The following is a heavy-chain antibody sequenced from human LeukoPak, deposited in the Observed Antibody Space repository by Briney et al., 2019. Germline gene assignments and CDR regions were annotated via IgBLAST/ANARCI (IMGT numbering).Heavy chain of an antibody. CDR3: ARDRELMVYAIRALYYYYMDV. J-gene: IGHJ6*03. Sequence: GWSLRLSCAASGFTFSDYYMSWIGQAPGRGVDWVSYISSIGSTIYYAYSVKGRFTISRDNAKNELYLQLNSLRAEDTAVYYCARDRELMVYAIRALYYYYMDVWGKGTTVTVSS. V-gene: IGHV3-11*01. CDR2: ISSIGSTI. D-gene: IGHD2-8*01. CDR1: GFTFSDYY.